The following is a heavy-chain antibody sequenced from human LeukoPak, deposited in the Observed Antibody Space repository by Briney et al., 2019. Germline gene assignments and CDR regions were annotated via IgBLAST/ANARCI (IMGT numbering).Heavy chain of an antibody. CDR3: TKAPGGLFYY. Sequence: GGSLRLSCAASGFTFSNSAMSWVRQPPGKGLQWVSSISAGGRTYYADSMKGRFTISRDNSKNTLYLQMNSLRADDTAVYYCTKAPGGLFYYWGQGTLVTVSS. CDR2: ISAGGRT. V-gene: IGHV3-23*01. CDR1: GFTFSNSA. D-gene: IGHD3-10*01. J-gene: IGHJ4*02.